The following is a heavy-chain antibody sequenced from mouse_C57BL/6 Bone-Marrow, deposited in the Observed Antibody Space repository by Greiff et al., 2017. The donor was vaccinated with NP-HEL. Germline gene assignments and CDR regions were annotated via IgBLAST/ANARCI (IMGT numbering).Heavy chain of an antibody. J-gene: IGHJ1*03. CDR3: TTYYYGSSRDWYFDV. Sequence: EVQLQQSGAELVRPGASVKLSCTASGFNIKDYYMHWVKQRPEQGLEWIGRIDPEDGDTEYAPKFQGKATMTADTSSNTAYLQLSSLTSEDTAVYYCTTYYYGSSRDWYFDVWGTGTTVTVSS. V-gene: IGHV14-1*01. CDR1: GFNIKDYY. CDR2: IDPEDGDT. D-gene: IGHD1-1*01.